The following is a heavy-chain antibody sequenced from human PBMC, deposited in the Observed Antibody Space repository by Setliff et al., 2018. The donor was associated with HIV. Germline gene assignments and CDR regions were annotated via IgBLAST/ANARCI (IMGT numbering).Heavy chain of an antibody. J-gene: IGHJ4*02. V-gene: IGHV1-3*01. CDR3: ARTVSDYGDYYFDY. CDR1: GYTFTSYA. CDR2: INAGTGNT. Sequence: GASVKVSCKASGYTFTSYAMHWVRQAPGQRLEWVGWINAGTGNTKYSQNFQGRVTFSRDTSASTAYMELSSLRSEDTAVYYCARTVSDYGDYYFDYWGQGTLVTVSS. D-gene: IGHD4-17*01.